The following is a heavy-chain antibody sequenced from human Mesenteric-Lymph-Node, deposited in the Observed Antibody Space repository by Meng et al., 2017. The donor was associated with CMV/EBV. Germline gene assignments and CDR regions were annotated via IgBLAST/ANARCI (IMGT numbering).Heavy chain of an antibody. V-gene: IGHV3-7*01. CDR1: GFTFSSYW. Sequence: GESLKISCAASGFTFSSYWMSWVRQTPGKGLEWVANIKQDGSEKYYVDSVEGRFTISRDNAKTSLYLQMDSLRAEDTAVYHCAVQNNMYVSYYFDFWGQGTLVTVSS. CDR3: AVQNNMYVSYYFDF. D-gene: IGHD1/OR15-1a*01. J-gene: IGHJ4*01. CDR2: IKQDGSEK.